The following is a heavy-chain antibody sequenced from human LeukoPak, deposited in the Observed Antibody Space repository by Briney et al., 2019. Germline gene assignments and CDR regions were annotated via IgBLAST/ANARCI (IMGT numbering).Heavy chain of an antibody. V-gene: IGHV3-21*01. J-gene: IGHJ4*02. CDR3: ARALEPSIAVIDY. D-gene: IGHD6-19*01. CDR2: ISGSSTYI. CDR1: GFTFSTCA. Sequence: GGSLRLSCAASGFTFSTCAMSWVRQTPGKGLDWVSSISGSSTYIYYADSVKGRFTISRDNAKNSLYLQMNSLRAEDTAVYYCARALEPSIAVIDYWGQGTLVTVSS.